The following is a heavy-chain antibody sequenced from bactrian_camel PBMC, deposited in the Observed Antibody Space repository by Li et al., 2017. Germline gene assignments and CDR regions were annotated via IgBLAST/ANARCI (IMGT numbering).Heavy chain of an antibody. Sequence: QLVESGGGLVQPGGSLRLSCAASGFNFNVYWMYWVRQAPGKGLERVSMISNDGGRTNYVDSVKGRFTISRDNRKDMVYLQMDSLKPEDTAVYYCVAPMGTDSDWGQGTQVTVS. CDR3: VAPMGTDSD. CDR1: GFNFNVYW. V-gene: IGHV3S25*01. J-gene: IGHJ4*01. D-gene: IGHD3*01. CDR2: ISNDGGRT.